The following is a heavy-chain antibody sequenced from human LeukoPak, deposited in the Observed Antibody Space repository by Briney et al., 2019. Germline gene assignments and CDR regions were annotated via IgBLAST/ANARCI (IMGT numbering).Heavy chain of an antibody. CDR2: ISSSGSTI. CDR3: AREAHLSHYYGSGSYTFDY. Sequence: TGGSLRLSCAASGFTFSSYEMNWVRQAPGKGLEWVSYISSSGSTIYYADSVKGRFTISRDNAKNSLYLQMNSLRAEDTALYYCAREAHLSHYYGSGSYTFDYWGQGTLVTVSS. J-gene: IGHJ4*02. V-gene: IGHV3-48*03. CDR1: GFTFSSYE. D-gene: IGHD3-10*01.